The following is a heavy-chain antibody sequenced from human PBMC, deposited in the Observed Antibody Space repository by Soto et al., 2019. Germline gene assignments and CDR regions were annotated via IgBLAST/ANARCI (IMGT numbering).Heavy chain of an antibody. D-gene: IGHD1-26*01. CDR3: ARDAAVGLFDY. CDR1: GYAFTSYG. CDR2: ISAYNGNT. V-gene: IGHV1-18*01. J-gene: IGHJ4*02. Sequence: ASVKVSCKASGYAFTSYGISWVRQAPGQGLEWMGWISAYNGNTKYAQKLQGRVTMTTDTSTSTAYMELRSLRSDDTAVYYCARDAAVGLFDYWGQGTLVTVSS.